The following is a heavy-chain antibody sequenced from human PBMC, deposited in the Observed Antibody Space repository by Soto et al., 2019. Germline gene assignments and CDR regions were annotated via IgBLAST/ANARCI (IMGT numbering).Heavy chain of an antibody. J-gene: IGHJ6*02. V-gene: IGHV1-69*01. D-gene: IGHD4-17*01. CDR1: GGTFSSYA. Sequence: QVQLVQSGAEVKKPGSSVKVSCKASGGTFSSYAISWVRQAPGQGLEWMGGIIPIFGTANYAQKFQGRVTITADESTSTAYMELSSLRSEDTAAYYCASDPIRGGDYYYYYGMDVWGQGTTVTVSS. CDR2: IIPIFGTA. CDR3: ASDPIRGGDYYYYYGMDV.